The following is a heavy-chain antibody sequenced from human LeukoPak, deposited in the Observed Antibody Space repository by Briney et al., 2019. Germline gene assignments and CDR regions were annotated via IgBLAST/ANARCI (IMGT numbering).Heavy chain of an antibody. CDR1: GGTFSSYA. CDR2: IIPIFGTA. J-gene: IGHJ4*02. V-gene: IGHV1-69*05. D-gene: IGHD3-22*01. Sequence: GASVKVSCKASGGTFSSYAISWVRQAPGQGLEWMGRIIPIFGTANYAQKFQGSVTITTDESTSTAYMELSSLRSEDTAVYYCARQKRSSGYYEGDVDYWGQGALVTVSS. CDR3: ARQKRSSGYYEGDVDY.